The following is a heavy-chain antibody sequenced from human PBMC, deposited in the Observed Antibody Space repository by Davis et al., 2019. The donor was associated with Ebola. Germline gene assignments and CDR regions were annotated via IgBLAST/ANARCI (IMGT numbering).Heavy chain of an antibody. CDR1: GGTFSSYA. CDR3: ASGLVRGESYWYFDL. Sequence: SVQVSCNASGGTFSSYAISWVRQAPGQGLEWMGGLIPILGIANYAQKFQGRVTITADESTSTAYMELSSLRAEDTAVNYCASGLVRGESYWYFDLWGRGTLVTVSS. CDR2: LIPILGIA. V-gene: IGHV1-69*10. D-gene: IGHD6-6*01. J-gene: IGHJ2*01.